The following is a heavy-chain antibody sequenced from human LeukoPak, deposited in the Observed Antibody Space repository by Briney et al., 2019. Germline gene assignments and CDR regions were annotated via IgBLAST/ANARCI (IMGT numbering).Heavy chain of an antibody. CDR3: AKNVGPAGGSNWFDP. Sequence: SETLSLTCTVSGGSISSGDYYWSWIRQPPGKGLEWIGYIYYSGSTNYNPSLKSRVTISVDTSKNQFSLKLSSVTAADTAVYYCAKNVGPAGGSNWFDPWGQGTLVAVSS. CDR1: GGSISSGDYY. CDR2: IYYSGST. D-gene: IGHD2-2*01. J-gene: IGHJ5*02. V-gene: IGHV4-30-4*02.